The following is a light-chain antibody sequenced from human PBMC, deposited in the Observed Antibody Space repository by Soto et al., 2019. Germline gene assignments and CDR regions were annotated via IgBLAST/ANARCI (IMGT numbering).Light chain of an antibody. V-gene: IGKV3-20*01. Sequence: EIVLTQSAGTLSLSPGERATLSCRASQTVSGSYLAWFQQNPGQAPWLLIYAASTRAAGVPDRFSGSGSGTDFSLTINGLEPEDFAVYYCHHYGPAAWPFGQWTKLEIK. CDR1: QTVSGSY. CDR3: HHYGPAAWP. CDR2: AAS. J-gene: IGKJ1*01.